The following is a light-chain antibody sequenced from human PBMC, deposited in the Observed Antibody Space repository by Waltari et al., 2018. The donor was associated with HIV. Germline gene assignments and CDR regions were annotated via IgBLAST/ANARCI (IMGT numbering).Light chain of an antibody. V-gene: IGLV2-11*01. Sequence: QSALTQPRSVSGSPGQSVTISCTGTSSDVGGYHYVSWYQQHPGKAPKLMIYEVSKRASGVPDRFSGSKSGNTASLTISGLQAEDEADYYCCSYAGSYTLLFGGGTKLTVL. CDR2: EVS. CDR1: SSDVGGYHY. CDR3: CSYAGSYTLL. J-gene: IGLJ2*01.